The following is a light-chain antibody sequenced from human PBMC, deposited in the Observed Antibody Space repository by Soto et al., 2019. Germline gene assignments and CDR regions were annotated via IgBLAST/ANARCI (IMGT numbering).Light chain of an antibody. CDR3: SSYTSSSTLV. J-gene: IGLJ1*01. V-gene: IGLV2-14*01. CDR1: SSDVGGYNY. CDR2: DVS. Sequence: QSVLTQPASVSGSPGQPITISCTGTSSDVGGYNYVFWYQQHPGKAPKLMIYDVSNRPSGVSNRFSGSKSGNTASLTISGLQAEDEADYYCSSYTSSSTLVFGTGTKVTVL.